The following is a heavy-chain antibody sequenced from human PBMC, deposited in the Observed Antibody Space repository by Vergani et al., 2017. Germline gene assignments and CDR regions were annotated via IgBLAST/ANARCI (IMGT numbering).Heavy chain of an antibody. D-gene: IGHD3-10*01. J-gene: IGHJ4*02. CDR2: LSGSGGST. CDR1: GFTFSSYA. CDR3: AKGCYGSGSAHFDY. V-gene: IGHV3-23*01. Sequence: EVQLLESGGGLVQPGGSLRLSCAASGFTFSSYAMSWVRQAPGKVLRWVSALSGSGGSTYYADSVKGRFTISRDKSKTKLYLQMNSLRAEDTAVYYCAKGCYGSGSAHFDYWGQGTLVTVSS.